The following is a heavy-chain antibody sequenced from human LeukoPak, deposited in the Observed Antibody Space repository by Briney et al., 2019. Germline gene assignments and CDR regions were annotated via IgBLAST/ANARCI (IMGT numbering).Heavy chain of an antibody. J-gene: IGHJ5*02. CDR1: GFTFSSSW. CDR2: INGGGTTT. Sequence: PGGSLRLSCAATGFTFSSSWMNWVRQPPGKGLVWVSRINGGGTTTTYADSVKGRFTISRDNAKSTLYLQMNSLRDEDTAVYYCARSDWFDPWGQGTLVTVSS. CDR3: ARSDWFDP. V-gene: IGHV3-74*01.